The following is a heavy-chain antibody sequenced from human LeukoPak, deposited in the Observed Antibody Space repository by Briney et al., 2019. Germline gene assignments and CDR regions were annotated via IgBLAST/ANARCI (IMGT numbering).Heavy chain of an antibody. J-gene: IGHJ3*02. CDR1: GFTVSSNY. D-gene: IGHD1-1*01. CDR3: ARVGAVQVDAFDI. CDR2: FYSGGTT. Sequence: PGGSLRLSCAASGFTVSSNYMSWVRQAPGKGLEWVSVFYSGGTTYYADSVKGRFTISRDNSKNTLYLQMKSLRAEDTAVYYCARVGAVQVDAFDIWGQGTMVTVSS. V-gene: IGHV3-53*01.